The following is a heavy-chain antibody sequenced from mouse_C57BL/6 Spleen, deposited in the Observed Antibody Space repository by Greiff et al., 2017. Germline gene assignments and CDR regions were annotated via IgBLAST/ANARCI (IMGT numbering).Heavy chain of an antibody. CDR2: IDPEDGET. Sequence: EVKLMESGAELVKPGASVKLSCTASGFNIKDYYMHWVKQRTEQGLEWIGRIDPEDGETKYAPKFQGKATKTEDTSSNTAYLQLSSLTSEDTAVYYCSSTHYYGSSYNWYFDVWGTGTTVTVSS. V-gene: IGHV14-2*01. J-gene: IGHJ1*03. D-gene: IGHD1-1*01. CDR3: SSTHYYGSSYNWYFDV. CDR1: GFNIKDYY.